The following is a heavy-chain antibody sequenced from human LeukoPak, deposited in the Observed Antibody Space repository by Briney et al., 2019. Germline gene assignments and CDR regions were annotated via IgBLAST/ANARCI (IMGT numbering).Heavy chain of an antibody. CDR1: DYSISSGYY. Sequence: PSETLSLTCTVSDYSISSGYYWGWIRQPPGKGLEWIGSIYHSGSTYYNPSLKSRVTISVDTSKNQFSLKLSSVTAADTAVYYCARRTYYYDSSGKDYFDYWGQGTLVTVSS. CDR2: IYHSGST. J-gene: IGHJ4*02. V-gene: IGHV4-38-2*02. D-gene: IGHD3-22*01. CDR3: ARRTYYYDSSGKDYFDY.